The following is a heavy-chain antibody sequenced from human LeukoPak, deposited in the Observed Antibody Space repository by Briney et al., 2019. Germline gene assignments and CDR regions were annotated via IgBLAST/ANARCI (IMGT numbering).Heavy chain of an antibody. CDR3: ATYRQVMLPFEA. CDR1: GFTFSTYG. J-gene: IGHJ5*02. CDR2: ITGSGGRT. Sequence: GGTLRLSCAASGFTFSTYGMNWVRQAPGKGLEWVSAITGSGGRTYYADSVRGRFTISRDNSRSTLFLQMNSLRGGDTAIYYCATYRQVMLPFEAWGRGTLVTVSS. V-gene: IGHV3-23*01. D-gene: IGHD5-18*01.